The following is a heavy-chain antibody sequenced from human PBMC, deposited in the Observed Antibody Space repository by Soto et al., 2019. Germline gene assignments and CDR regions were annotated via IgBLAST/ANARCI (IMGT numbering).Heavy chain of an antibody. CDR2: INPSGGTT. CDR3: ATKAHHNDAGSFDP. Sequence: QVQLVQSGAEVRKPGASVKVSCKAAGYSFSNSYMHWVRQAPGQGLEWMAIINPSGGTTHYAQKLQRTVTLTSDTSTNTAYTELKNLRSDDTTVYFCATKAHHNDAGSFDPWRQGTLVTVSS. V-gene: IGHV1-46*04. J-gene: IGHJ5*02. CDR1: GYSFSNSY.